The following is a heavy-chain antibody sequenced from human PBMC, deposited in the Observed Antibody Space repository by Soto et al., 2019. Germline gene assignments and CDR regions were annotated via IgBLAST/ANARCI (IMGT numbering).Heavy chain of an antibody. CDR3: ARKEMTTLPNFDY. V-gene: IGHV1-2*02. D-gene: IGHD4-17*01. CDR2: INPNSGMT. J-gene: IGHJ4*02. CDR1: GYTFTTYD. Sequence: ASVKVSCKASGYTFTTYDLHWVRQAPGQDLEWMGWINPNSGMTNSAQKFQGRVTMTRDTSITTAYMELSRLNSDDTAVYYCARKEMTTLPNFDYWGQGTQVTVSS.